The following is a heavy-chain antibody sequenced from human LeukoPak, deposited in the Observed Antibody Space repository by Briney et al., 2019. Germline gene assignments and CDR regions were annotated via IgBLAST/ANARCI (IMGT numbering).Heavy chain of an antibody. J-gene: IGHJ3*02. CDR1: GGSISSYY. Sequence: SETLSLTCTVSGGSISSYYWSWLRQPPGKGLEWIGYIYYSGSTNYNPSLKSRVTISVDTSKNHFSLKLSSVTAADTAVYYCARDFKVDGSSGYYAFDIWGQGTMVTVSS. CDR2: IYYSGST. CDR3: ARDFKVDGSSGYYAFDI. V-gene: IGHV4-59*01. D-gene: IGHD3-22*01.